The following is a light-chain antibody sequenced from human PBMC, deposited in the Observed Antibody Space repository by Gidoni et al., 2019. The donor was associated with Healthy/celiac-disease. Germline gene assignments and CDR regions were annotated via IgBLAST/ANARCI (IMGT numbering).Light chain of an antibody. CDR1: SYNVGSQG. Sequence: QAGLTQPPSVSKGLRQTATLTCTGNSYNVGSQGVAWLQQHQGRPPKLLSYRNNNRPSGISERFSASRSGNTDSLTITGLQPEDEADYYCSSWDPSLSVWLFGGGTRLTVL. V-gene: IGLV10-54*04. CDR3: SSWDPSLSVWL. J-gene: IGLJ3*02. CDR2: RNN.